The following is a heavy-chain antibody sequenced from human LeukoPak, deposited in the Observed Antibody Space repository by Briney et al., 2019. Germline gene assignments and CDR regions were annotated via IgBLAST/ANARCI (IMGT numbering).Heavy chain of an antibody. CDR1: GFTFSSYG. CDR3: AKDRGHEGLLWFGDPTYYFDY. V-gene: IGHV3-30*18. CDR2: ISYDGSNK. D-gene: IGHD3-10*01. Sequence: GGSLRLSCAASGFTFSSYGMHWVRQAPGKGREWVAVISYDGSNKYYADSVKGRFTISRDNSKNTLYLQMNSLRAEDTAVYYCAKDRGHEGLLWFGDPTYYFDYWGQGTLVTVSS. J-gene: IGHJ4*02.